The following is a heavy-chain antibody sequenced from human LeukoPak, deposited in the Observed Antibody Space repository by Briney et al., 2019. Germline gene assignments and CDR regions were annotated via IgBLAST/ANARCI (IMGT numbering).Heavy chain of an antibody. V-gene: IGHV3-74*01. J-gene: IGHJ6*03. CDR3: TTSTTIIYYYYYMDV. CDR1: GFTFSSYW. D-gene: IGHD4-11*01. CDR2: INAEGSNT. Sequence: GGSLRLSCAASGFTFSSYWMHWVRQAPGKGLVWVSRINAEGSNTNYADSVQGRFTISRDNAENTLYLQMNSLKTEDTAVYYCTTSTTIIYYYYYMDVWGKGTTVTISS.